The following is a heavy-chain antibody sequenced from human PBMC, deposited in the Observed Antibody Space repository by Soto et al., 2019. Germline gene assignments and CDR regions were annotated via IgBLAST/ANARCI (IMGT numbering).Heavy chain of an antibody. CDR3: ARVYSSSTGKGMDV. Sequence: PGGSLRLSCAASGFTFSTYEMNWVRQAPGKGLEWVSYISTSGSTIYYADSVKGRFTISRDNAKNSLYLQMNSLRAEDTAVYYCARVYSSSTGKGMDVWGQGTTVTVSS. V-gene: IGHV3-48*03. J-gene: IGHJ6*02. D-gene: IGHD6-6*01. CDR1: GFTFSTYE. CDR2: ISTSGSTI.